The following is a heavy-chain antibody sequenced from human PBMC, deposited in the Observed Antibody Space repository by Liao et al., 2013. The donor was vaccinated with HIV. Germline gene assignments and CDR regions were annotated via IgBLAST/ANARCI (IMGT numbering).Heavy chain of an antibody. CDR3: ARGGRGDWPRGPFEM. D-gene: IGHD3-10*01. CDR1: GGSMSDYY. V-gene: IGHV4-59*01. CDR2: VSDSGST. Sequence: VQLEESGPGLLKPSEALSLTCTVSGGSMSDYYWNWIRQSPGKGLEWLGYVSDSGSTNYNPSLESRVSISIETSRNRFSLRLSSVTAADTAVYYCARGGRGDWPRGPFEMWAQGTLVIVS. J-gene: IGHJ3*02.